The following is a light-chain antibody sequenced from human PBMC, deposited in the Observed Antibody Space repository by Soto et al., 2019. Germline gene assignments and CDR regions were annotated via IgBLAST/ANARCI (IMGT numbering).Light chain of an antibody. CDR3: QLYHGFPYT. CDR2: DAS. CDR1: QSIRYW. V-gene: IGKV1-5*01. Sequence: SERTQSPSTRSASVEDRVTITCRASQSIRYWLAWHQQKPGKAPQVLIYDASTLQKGVPSRISGSGFGTEFTLNISSLQPDDFATYYCQLYHGFPYTFGQGTKVDNK. J-gene: IGKJ2*01.